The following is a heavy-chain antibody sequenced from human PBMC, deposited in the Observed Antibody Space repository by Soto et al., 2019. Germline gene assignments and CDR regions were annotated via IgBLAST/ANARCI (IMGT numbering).Heavy chain of an antibody. D-gene: IGHD3-22*01. J-gene: IGHJ4*02. CDR1: VGTFSSYA. V-gene: IGHV1-69*13. CDR2: IIPIFGTA. CDR3: ARVGYYYDSSGPFDY. Sequence: SVKVSCKASVGTFSSYAISWVRQAPGQGLEWMGGIIPIFGTANYAQKFQGRVTITADESTSTAYMELSSLRSEDTAVYYCARVGYYYDSSGPFDYWGPGNLVTVSS.